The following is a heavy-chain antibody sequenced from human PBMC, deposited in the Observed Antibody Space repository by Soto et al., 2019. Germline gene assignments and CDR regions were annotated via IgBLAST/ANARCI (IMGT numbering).Heavy chain of an antibody. CDR1: GGSFSGYY. CDR2: INHSGST. J-gene: IGHJ5*02. CDR3: ARGRTFFVSLRAARPHNNWFDP. D-gene: IGHD6-6*01. Sequence: PSETLSLTCAVYGGSFSGYYWSWIRQPPGKGLEWIGEINHSGSTNYNPSLKSRVTISVDTSKNQFSLKLSSVTAADTAVYYCARGRTFFVSLRAARPHNNWFDPWGQGTLVTVSS. V-gene: IGHV4-34*01.